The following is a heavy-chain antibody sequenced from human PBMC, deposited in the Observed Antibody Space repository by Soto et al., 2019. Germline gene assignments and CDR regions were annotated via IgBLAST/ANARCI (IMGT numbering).Heavy chain of an antibody. V-gene: IGHV1-69*13. CDR1: GGTFSRYA. J-gene: IGHJ6*02. Sequence: SVKVSCKASGGTFSRYAISWVRQAPGQGLEWMGGIIPIFGTANYAQKFQGRVTITADESTSTAYMELSSLRPEDTAVYYCARWGGGYSNWGTYYYYGMDVWG. CDR3: ARWGGGYSNWGTYYYYGMDV. CDR2: IIPIFGTA. D-gene: IGHD4-4*01.